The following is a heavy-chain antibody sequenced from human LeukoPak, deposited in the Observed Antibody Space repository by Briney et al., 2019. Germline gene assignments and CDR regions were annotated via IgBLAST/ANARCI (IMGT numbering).Heavy chain of an antibody. V-gene: IGHV4-59*01. J-gene: IGHJ6*02. CDR3: ARDLDYYYGMDV. CDR2: IYYSGST. Sequence: PSETLSLTCTVSGGSISSYYWSWIRQPPGKGLEWIGYIYYSGSTNYNPSLKSRVTISVDTSKNQFSLKLSSVTAADTAVYYCARDLDYYYGMDVWGQGPTVTVSS. CDR1: GGSISSYY.